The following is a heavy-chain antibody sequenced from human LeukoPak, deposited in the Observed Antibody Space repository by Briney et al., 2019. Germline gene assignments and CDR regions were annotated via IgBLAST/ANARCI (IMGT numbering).Heavy chain of an antibody. CDR3: ARDAGQATPFDY. CDR1: GFTISSYW. J-gene: IGHJ4*02. D-gene: IGHD2-15*01. Sequence: GGSLRLSCAASGFTISSYWIHWVRQAPGKGLVWVSLIRRDGTTSFAASVQGRFTISRDNARNTLYLQMNSLAAEDTAVYYCARDAGQATPFDYWGPGTLVTVSS. CDR2: IRRDGTT. V-gene: IGHV3-74*01.